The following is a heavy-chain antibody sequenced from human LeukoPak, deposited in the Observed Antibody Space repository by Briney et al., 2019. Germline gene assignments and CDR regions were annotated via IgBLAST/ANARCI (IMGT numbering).Heavy chain of an antibody. D-gene: IGHD6-19*01. CDR1: GGSISNYY. CDR2: IFYSGST. J-gene: IGHJ4*02. CDR3: ARAKPLTYSSGCPFDY. V-gene: IGHV4-59*01. Sequence: PSETLSLTCTVSGGSISNYYWSWIRQPPGKGLEWIGSIFYSGSTNYNPSLKSRVTISVDTSKNQFSLKLSSVTAADTAVYYCARAKPLTYSSGCPFDYWGQGTLVTVSS.